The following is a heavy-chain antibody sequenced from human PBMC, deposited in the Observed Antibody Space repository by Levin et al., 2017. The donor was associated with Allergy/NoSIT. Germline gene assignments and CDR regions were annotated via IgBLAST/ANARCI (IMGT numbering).Heavy chain of an antibody. Sequence: GGSLRLSCAASGFTFSDYYMSWIRQAPGKGLEWVSYFSSSSFYTNYADSVKGRFTISRDNAKTSLYLQMNSLRAEDTAVYYCARVWLRGVYDAFDIWGQGTMVTVSS. CDR1: GFTFSDYY. CDR2: FSSSSFYT. CDR3: ARVWLRGVYDAFDI. J-gene: IGHJ3*02. V-gene: IGHV3-11*03. D-gene: IGHD3-10*01.